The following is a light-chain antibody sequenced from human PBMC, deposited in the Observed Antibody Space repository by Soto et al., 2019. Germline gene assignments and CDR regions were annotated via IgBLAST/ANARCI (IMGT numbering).Light chain of an antibody. Sequence: QSVLTQPASVSGSPGQSITVSCTGTSSDVGGYNYVSWYQQHPGKAPRLMIYDVTNRPSGVSNRFSGSKSGNTASLTISGLQAEDDADYYCSSYRRGSTYVFGTGTKAPVL. V-gene: IGLV2-14*01. CDR3: SSYRRGSTYV. CDR1: SSDVGGYNY. J-gene: IGLJ1*01. CDR2: DVT.